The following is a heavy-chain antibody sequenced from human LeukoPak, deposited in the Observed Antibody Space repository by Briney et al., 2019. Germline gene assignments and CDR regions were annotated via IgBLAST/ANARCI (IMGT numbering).Heavy chain of an antibody. CDR2: ISGSGGST. CDR3: AKDLKVAATTIPNNYFDY. J-gene: IGHJ4*02. V-gene: IGHV3-23*01. CDR1: GFTFSSYA. Sequence: GGSLRLSCAASGFTFSSYAMSWVRQAPGKGLEWVSAISGSGGSTYYADSVKGRFTISRDNSKNTLYLQMNSLRAEDTAVYYCAKDLKVAATTIPNNYFDYWGQGTLVTVPS. D-gene: IGHD2-15*01.